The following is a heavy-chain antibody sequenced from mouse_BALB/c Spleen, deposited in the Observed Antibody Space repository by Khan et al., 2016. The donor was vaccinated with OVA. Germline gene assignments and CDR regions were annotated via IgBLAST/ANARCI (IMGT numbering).Heavy chain of an antibody. Sequence: EVQLQESGPGLVKPSQSLSLTCTVTGYSITSDYAWNWIRQFPGNKLEWMGFISYSGNTKYNPSPKSRISVTRDTSKNQFFLQLNSVTTEDTATYDCARVYGGDFDYWGQGTTLTVSS. D-gene: IGHD2-10*02. V-gene: IGHV3-2*02. CDR1: GYSITSDYA. J-gene: IGHJ2*01. CDR2: ISYSGNT. CDR3: ARVYGGDFDY.